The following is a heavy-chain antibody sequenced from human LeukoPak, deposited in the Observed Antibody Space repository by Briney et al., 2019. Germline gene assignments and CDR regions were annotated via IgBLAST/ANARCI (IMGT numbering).Heavy chain of an antibody. Sequence: PSETLSLTCTVSGGSISSYYWSWIRQPPGKGLEWIGYIYYSGSTNYNPSLKSRVTISVDTSKNQFSLKLSSVTAADTAVYYCARGTSAVSNFDYWGQGTLVTVSS. CDR3: ARGTSAVSNFDY. D-gene: IGHD5/OR15-5a*01. CDR1: GGSISSYY. J-gene: IGHJ4*02. V-gene: IGHV4-59*01. CDR2: IYYSGST.